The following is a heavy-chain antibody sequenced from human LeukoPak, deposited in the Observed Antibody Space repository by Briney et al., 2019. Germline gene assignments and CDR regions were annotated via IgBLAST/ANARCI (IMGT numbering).Heavy chain of an antibody. D-gene: IGHD5-12*01. V-gene: IGHV4-34*01. J-gene: IGHJ4*02. Sequence: PSETLSLTCAVSGGSFSTYYWSWIRQPPGKGLEWIGEINDSGKTNTPPSLKSKVTISVDTSKSHFSLSVRSATAADTAVYFCARSGNRRYAPSFLDEWGQGTPVTVSS. CDR2: INDSGKT. CDR1: GGSFSTYY. CDR3: ARSGNRRYAPSFLDE.